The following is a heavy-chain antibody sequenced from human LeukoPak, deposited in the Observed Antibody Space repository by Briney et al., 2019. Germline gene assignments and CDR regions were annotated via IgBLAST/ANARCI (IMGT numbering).Heavy chain of an antibody. CDR3: ARTTGSDYGVS. D-gene: IGHD4-17*01. V-gene: IGHV3-66*01. CDR2: IYSGGGT. CDR1: GLTVSSNY. Sequence: GGSLRLSCAASGLTVSSNYMSWVRQAPGKGLEWVSVIYSGGGTYYADSVKGRFTISRDSSMNTLYLQMNSLRGEDTAVYYCARTTGSDYGVSWGQGTLVTVSS. J-gene: IGHJ4*02.